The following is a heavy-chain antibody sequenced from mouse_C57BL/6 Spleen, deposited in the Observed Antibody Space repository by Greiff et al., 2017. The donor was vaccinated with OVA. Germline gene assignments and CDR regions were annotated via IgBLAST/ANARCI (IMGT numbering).Heavy chain of an antibody. CDR3: ARLDDGYSYAMDY. CDR1: GYTFTSYW. CDR2: IDPSDSET. D-gene: IGHD2-3*01. J-gene: IGHJ4*01. V-gene: IGHV1-52*01. Sequence: QVQLQQPGAELVRPGSSVKLSCKASGYTFTSYWMQWVKQRPIQGLEWIGNIDPSDSETHYNQKFKDKATLTVDKSSSTAYMQRSSLTSEDSAVYYCARLDDGYSYAMDYWGKGTSVTVSS.